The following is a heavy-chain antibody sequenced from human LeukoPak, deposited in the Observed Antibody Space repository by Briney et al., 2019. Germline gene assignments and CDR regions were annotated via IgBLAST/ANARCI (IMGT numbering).Heavy chain of an antibody. CDR2: INPGGDNT. Sequence: GASVKVSCKASGYTFTKYYIHWVRQAPGQGLEWMGLINPGGDNTNYAQNFQGRVTMTRDTSISTAYMELSRLRSDDTAVYYCARVPIRRHYESTGYYYEDPWGQGTLVTVSS. CDR3: ARVPIRRHYESTGYYYEDP. D-gene: IGHD3-22*01. CDR1: GYTFTKYY. J-gene: IGHJ5*02. V-gene: IGHV1-46*01.